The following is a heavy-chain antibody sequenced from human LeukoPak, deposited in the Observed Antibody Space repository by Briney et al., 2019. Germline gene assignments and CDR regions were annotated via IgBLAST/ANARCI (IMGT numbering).Heavy chain of an antibody. CDR2: IIPIFGTA. J-gene: IGHJ3*02. CDR3: ARAPRPYSGSYLVIWGAFDI. Sequence: ASVKVSCKASGGTFSSYAISWVRQAPGQGLEWMGGIIPIFGTANYAQKFQGRVTITTDESTSTAYMELSSLRSEDTAVYYCARAPRPYSGSYLVIWGAFDIWGQGTMVTVSS. D-gene: IGHD1-26*01. V-gene: IGHV1-69*05. CDR1: GGTFSSYA.